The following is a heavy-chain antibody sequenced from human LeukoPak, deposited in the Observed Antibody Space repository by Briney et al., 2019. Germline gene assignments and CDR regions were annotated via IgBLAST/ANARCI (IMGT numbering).Heavy chain of an antibody. D-gene: IGHD3-22*01. CDR3: ARGGMIVGPTTLDY. J-gene: IGHJ4*02. CDR2: IIPILGIA. Sequence: SVKVSCKASGGTFSSYAISWVRQAPGQGLEWMGRIIPILGIANYAQKFQGRVTITADKSTSTAYMELSSLRSEDTAVYYCARGGMIVGPTTLDYWGQGTLVTVSS. CDR1: GGTFSSYA. V-gene: IGHV1-69*04.